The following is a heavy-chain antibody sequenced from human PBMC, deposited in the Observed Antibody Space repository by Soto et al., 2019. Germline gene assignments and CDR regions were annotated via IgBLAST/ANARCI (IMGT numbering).Heavy chain of an antibody. V-gene: IGHV3-48*01. J-gene: IGHJ3*02. CDR2: ISSSSSTI. CDR3: ARDSADEVGYCSGGSCYRDDAFDI. CDR1: GFTFSSYS. Sequence: EVQLVESGGGLVQPGGYLRLSCAASGFTFSSYSMNWVRQAPGKGLEWVSYISSSSSTIYYADSVKGRFTISRDNAKNSLYRQKNSLRAEDTAVYYGARDSADEVGYCSGGSCYRDDAFDIWGQGTMVTVSS. D-gene: IGHD2-15*01.